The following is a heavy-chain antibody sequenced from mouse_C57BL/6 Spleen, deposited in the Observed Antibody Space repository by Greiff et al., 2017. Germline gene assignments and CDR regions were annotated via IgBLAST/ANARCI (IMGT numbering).Heavy chain of an antibody. Sequence: VQLQQPGAELVRPGSSVKLSCKASGYTFTSYWMDWVKQRPGQGLEWIGNIYPSDSETHYNQKFKDKATLTVDKSSSTAYMQLSSLTSEDSAVYYCAREGDGYYVRYFDYWGQGTTLTVSS. CDR1: GYTFTSYW. CDR3: AREGDGYYVRYFDY. J-gene: IGHJ2*01. CDR2: IYPSDSET. V-gene: IGHV1-61*01. D-gene: IGHD2-3*01.